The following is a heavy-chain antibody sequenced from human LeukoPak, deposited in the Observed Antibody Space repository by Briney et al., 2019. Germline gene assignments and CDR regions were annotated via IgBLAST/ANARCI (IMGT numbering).Heavy chain of an antibody. D-gene: IGHD3-9*01. Sequence: SETLSLTCTVSGGSVRSGGYCLNWIRQHPGEGLEWIGSIYDSGNAYYNPSYNPSLKSRVTISVDTSENQFSLKLTSVTAADTAVYFCATGRSDILTGYSNWGQGTLVTVSS. CDR1: GGSVRSGGYC. CDR2: IYDSGNA. V-gene: IGHV4-31*03. CDR3: ATGRSDILTGYSN. J-gene: IGHJ4*02.